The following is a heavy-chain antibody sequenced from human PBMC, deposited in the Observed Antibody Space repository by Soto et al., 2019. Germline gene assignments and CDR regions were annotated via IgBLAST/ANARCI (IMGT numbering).Heavy chain of an antibody. CDR3: ARDHGGYYDSSGYYAFDY. Sequence: VKVSCKASGGTFSSYAISWVRQAPGQGLEWMGGIIPIFGTANYAQKFQGRVTITADESTSTAYMELSSLRSEDTAVYYCARDHGGYYDSSGYYAFDYWGQGTLVTVSS. CDR2: IIPIFGTA. V-gene: IGHV1-69*13. CDR1: GGTFSSYA. J-gene: IGHJ4*02. D-gene: IGHD3-22*01.